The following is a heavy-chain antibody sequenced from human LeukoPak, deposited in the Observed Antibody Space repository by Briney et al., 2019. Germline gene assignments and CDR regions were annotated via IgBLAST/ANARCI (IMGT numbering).Heavy chain of an antibody. CDR1: GFTFSGYP. V-gene: IGHV3-30-3*01. J-gene: IGHJ6*02. CDR2: ISYDGSNK. CDR3: ARRNAMDV. Sequence: PGGSLRLSCAASGFTFSGYPIHWVRQAPGKGLEWVAVISYDGSNKYYADSVKGRFTISRDDAKSSLYLQMNSLRAEDTAVYYCARRNAMDVWGQGTTVIVFS.